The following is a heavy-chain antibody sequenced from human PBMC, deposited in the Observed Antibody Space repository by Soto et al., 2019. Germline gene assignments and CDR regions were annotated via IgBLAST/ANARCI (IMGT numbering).Heavy chain of an antibody. D-gene: IGHD3-10*01. J-gene: IGHJ6*02. CDR3: ARGVRRYYYSYGMDV. CDR1: GFTFSSYA. V-gene: IGHV3-30-3*01. Sequence: GGSLRLSCAASGFTFSSYAMHWVRQAPGKGLEWVAVISYDGSNKYYADSVKGRFTISRDNSKNTLYLQMNSLRAEDTAVYYCARGVRRYYYSYGMDVWGQGTTVTVSS. CDR2: ISYDGSNK.